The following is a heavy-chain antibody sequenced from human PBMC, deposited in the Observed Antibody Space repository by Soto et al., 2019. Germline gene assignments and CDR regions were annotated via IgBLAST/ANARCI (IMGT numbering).Heavy chain of an antibody. CDR1: GFTFSSYE. CDR2: ISSSGSTI. CDR3: ARWGSGLTADDAFDI. V-gene: IGHV3-48*03. D-gene: IGHD3-16*01. J-gene: IGHJ3*02. Sequence: GGSLRLSCAASGFTFSSYEMNWVRQAPGKGLEWVSYISSSGSTIYYTDSVKGRFTSSRDNAKNSLYLQMNSLRAEDTAVYYCARWGSGLTADDAFDIWGQGTMVTVSS.